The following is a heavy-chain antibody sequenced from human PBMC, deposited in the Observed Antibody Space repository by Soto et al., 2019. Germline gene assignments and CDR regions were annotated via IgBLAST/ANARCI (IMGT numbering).Heavy chain of an antibody. J-gene: IGHJ5*02. CDR3: ARDRPQYYYGSGSYYPAPNRFDP. CDR2: INSDGSST. CDR1: GFTFSSYW. V-gene: IGHV3-74*01. D-gene: IGHD3-10*01. Sequence: GGSLRLSCAASGFTFSSYWMHWVRQAPGKGLVWVSRINSDGSSTSYADSVKGRFTISRDNAKNTLYLQMNSLRAEDTAVYYCARDRPQYYYGSGSYYPAPNRFDPWGQGTLVTVSS.